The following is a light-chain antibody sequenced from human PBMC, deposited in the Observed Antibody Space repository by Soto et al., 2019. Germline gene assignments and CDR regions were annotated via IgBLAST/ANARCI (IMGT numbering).Light chain of an antibody. CDR3: QKYNNGTLS. V-gene: IGKV3-15*01. Sequence: EIVMTQSPATLSVSPGERATLSCRASQSVSSDLAGYQQIPVRAPRLLIYGAANRVTGSPARFSGSGSGTEFTLTISSLQSEDFGVYYCQKYNNGTLSLGQGTKVEIK. CDR1: QSVSSD. CDR2: GAA. J-gene: IGKJ1*01.